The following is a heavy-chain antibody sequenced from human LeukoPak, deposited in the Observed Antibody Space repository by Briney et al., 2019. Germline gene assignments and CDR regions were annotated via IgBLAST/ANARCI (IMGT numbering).Heavy chain of an antibody. CDR1: GFTFSDYY. J-gene: IGHJ4*02. Sequence: PGGSLRLSCAASGFTFSDYYMSWIRQAPGKGLEWVSYISSSGSTIYYADSVKGRFTISRDNAKNSLYLQMNSLRAEDTAVYYCARARPGEYYDSSGYYLGLWGQGTLVTVSS. D-gene: IGHD3-22*01. CDR2: ISSSGSTI. CDR3: ARARPGEYYDSSGYYLGL. V-gene: IGHV3-11*01.